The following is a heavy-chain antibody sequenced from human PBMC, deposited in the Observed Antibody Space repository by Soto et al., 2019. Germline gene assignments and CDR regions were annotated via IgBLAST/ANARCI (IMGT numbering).Heavy chain of an antibody. Sequence: GGSLRLSCAASGFTFSSYSMNWVRQAPGKGLEWVSYISSSSSTIYYADSVKGRFTISRDNAKNSLYLQMNSLRAEDTAVYYCARDYSSSWAESKNYYYYYYMDVWGKGTTVTVSS. D-gene: IGHD6-13*01. V-gene: IGHV3-48*01. CDR2: ISSSSSTI. CDR3: ARDYSSSWAESKNYYYYYYMDV. CDR1: GFTFSSYS. J-gene: IGHJ6*03.